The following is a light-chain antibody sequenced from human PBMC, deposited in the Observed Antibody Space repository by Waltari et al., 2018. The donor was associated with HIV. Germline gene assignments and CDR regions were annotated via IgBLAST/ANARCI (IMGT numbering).Light chain of an antibody. J-gene: IGLJ2*01. CDR2: EVS. CDR1: RRDVGNYNY. CDR3: SSYTSSSTVV. V-gene: IGLV2-14*01. Sequence: QSALTQPASVSGSPGQSITISCTGTRRDVGNYNYVSWYQQHPGKAPKVMIYEVSNRPSGVSNRFSGSKSGNTASLTISGLQAEDEADYYCSSYTSSSTVVFGGGTKLTVL.